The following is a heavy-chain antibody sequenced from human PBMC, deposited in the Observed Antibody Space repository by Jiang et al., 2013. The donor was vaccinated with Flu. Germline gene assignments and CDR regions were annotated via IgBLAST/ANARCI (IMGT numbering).Heavy chain of an antibody. J-gene: IGHJ4*02. CDR3: AKIAAAATRH. Sequence: RLSCAASGFTFSSYGMHWVRQAPGKGLEWVAVISYDGSNKYYADSVKGRFTISRDNSKNTLYLQMNSLRAEDTAVYYCAKIAAAATRHWGQGTLVTVSS. CDR1: GFTFSSYG. D-gene: IGHD6-13*01. CDR2: ISYDGSNK. V-gene: IGHV3-30*18.